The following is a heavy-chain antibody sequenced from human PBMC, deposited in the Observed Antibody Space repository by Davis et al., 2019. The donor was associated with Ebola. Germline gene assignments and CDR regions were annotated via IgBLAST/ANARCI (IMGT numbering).Heavy chain of an antibody. CDR2: ISYDGSNK. Sequence: GESLKISCAASGFTFSSYGMHWVRQAPGKGLEWVAVISYDGSNKYYADSVKGRFTISRDNSKNTLYLQMNSLRAEDTAVYYCAKPIDYGAYYMDVWGKGTTVTVSS. J-gene: IGHJ6*03. V-gene: IGHV3-30*18. CDR1: GFTFSSYG. D-gene: IGHD4-17*01. CDR3: AKPIDYGAYYMDV.